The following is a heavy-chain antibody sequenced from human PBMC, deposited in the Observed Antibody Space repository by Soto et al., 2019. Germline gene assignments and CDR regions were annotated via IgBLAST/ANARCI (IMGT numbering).Heavy chain of an antibody. J-gene: IGHJ4*02. CDR1: GGSISRYY. V-gene: IGHV4-59*08. CDR3: ARGSSGYGIVNNFDD. D-gene: IGHD6-25*01. CDR2: IYYSGST. Sequence: SEALSLTCTVSGGSISRYYWGWIRQPPGKGLEWIGYIYYSGSTNYNPSLKSRITISVDTSKNQFSLKLSSVTAADTAVHYCARGSSGYGIVNNFDDWGQGTLVTVSS.